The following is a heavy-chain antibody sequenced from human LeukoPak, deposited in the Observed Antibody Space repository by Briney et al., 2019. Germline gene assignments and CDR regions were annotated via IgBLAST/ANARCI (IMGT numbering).Heavy chain of an antibody. CDR3: ARQGYSSSDLDY. J-gene: IGHJ4*02. Sequence: SQTLSPTCTVSGGSISSANYYWSWIRQPAGEGLEWIGRIYTTGSTNYNPSLKSRVTISIDTSMNQFSLRLSSVTAADTAVYYCARQGYSSSDLDYWGQGILVTVSS. V-gene: IGHV4-61*02. CDR2: IYTTGST. CDR1: GGSISSANYY. D-gene: IGHD5-12*01.